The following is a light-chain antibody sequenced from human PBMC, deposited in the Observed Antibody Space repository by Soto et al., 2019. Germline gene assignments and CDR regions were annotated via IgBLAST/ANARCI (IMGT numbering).Light chain of an antibody. J-gene: IGLJ1*01. Sequence: QSALTQPASVSGSPGQSITISCTGSSSDVGGFSFVSWYQQYPGKAPQLIIYDVSNRPSGVSNRFSGSKSGNTASLTFSGLQAEDEADYYCTSYRSSSTLGVFGTGSKVTVL. CDR3: TSYRSSSTLGV. V-gene: IGLV2-14*01. CDR2: DVS. CDR1: SSDVGGFSF.